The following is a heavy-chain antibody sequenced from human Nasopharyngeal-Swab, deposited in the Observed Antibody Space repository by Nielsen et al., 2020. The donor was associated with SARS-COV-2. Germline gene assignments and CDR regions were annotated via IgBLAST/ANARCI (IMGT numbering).Heavy chain of an antibody. CDR3: ARGSVIGGFDY. Sequence: SCTVSGGSTSSGSYYWSWIRQPAGKGLEWIGRFYTTGSTDYNPSLKSRVTISVDTSKNQFSLKLSSVTAADTAVYYCARGSVIGGFDYWGQGTLVTVSS. CDR2: FYTTGST. V-gene: IGHV4-61*02. CDR1: GGSTSSGSYY. D-gene: IGHD2/OR15-2a*01. J-gene: IGHJ4*02.